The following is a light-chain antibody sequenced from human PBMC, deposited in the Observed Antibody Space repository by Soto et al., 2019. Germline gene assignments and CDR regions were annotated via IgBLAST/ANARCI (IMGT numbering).Light chain of an antibody. V-gene: IGLV2-23*01. Sequence: QSALTQPASVSGSPGQSITISCTGTSSDVGSYNLVSWYQHHPGKAPKLMIYEGSKRPSGVSDRFSGSKSGNTASLTISGLQAEDEADYYRCSYAGSRTYVFGTGTKLTVL. CDR1: SSDVGSYNL. CDR3: CSYAGSRTYV. J-gene: IGLJ1*01. CDR2: EGS.